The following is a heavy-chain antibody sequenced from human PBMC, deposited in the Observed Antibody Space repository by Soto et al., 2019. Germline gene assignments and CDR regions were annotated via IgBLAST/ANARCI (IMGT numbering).Heavy chain of an antibody. D-gene: IGHD6-13*01. CDR2: ISGSGGST. J-gene: IGHJ6*02. CDR1: GFTFSSYA. V-gene: IGHV3-23*01. CDR3: AKDLGGQLVNYYYGMDV. Sequence: GGSLRLSCAASGFTFSSYAMSWVRQAPGKGLEWVSAISGSGGSTYYADSVKGRFTISRDNSKNTLYLQMNSLRAEDTAVYYCAKDLGGQLVNYYYGMDVWGQGTTVTVSS.